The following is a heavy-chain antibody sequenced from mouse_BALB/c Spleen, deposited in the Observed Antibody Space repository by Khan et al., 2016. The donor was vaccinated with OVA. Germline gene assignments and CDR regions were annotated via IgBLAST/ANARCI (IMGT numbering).Heavy chain of an antibody. CDR1: GFSLTSYG. Sequence: QVQLKQSGPGLVAPSQSLSITCTISGFSLTSYGVHWVRQPPGKGLEWLVVIWSDGSTTYNSALKSRLSISKDNSKSQVFLKMNSLQTDDTAMYYCARKKVGYYAMDYWGQGTSVTVSS. CDR3: ARKKVGYYAMDY. CDR2: IWSDGST. D-gene: IGHD1-3*01. J-gene: IGHJ4*01. V-gene: IGHV2-6-1*01.